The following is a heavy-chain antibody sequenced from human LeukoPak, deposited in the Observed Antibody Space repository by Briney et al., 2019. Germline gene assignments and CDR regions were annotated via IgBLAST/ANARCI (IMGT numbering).Heavy chain of an antibody. Sequence: PGGSLRLSCATSGFALNTYSMNWVLQATGKGLQSVSSITTSSTTKYYADSVKGRFTISRDNDKNSLYLQMDSLRDEDTAVYYCVRDAAYSALNMWGQGTMVTVSS. CDR3: VRDAAYSALNM. CDR1: GFALNTYS. J-gene: IGHJ3*02. V-gene: IGHV3-48*02. CDR2: ITTSSTTK. D-gene: IGHD4-11*01.